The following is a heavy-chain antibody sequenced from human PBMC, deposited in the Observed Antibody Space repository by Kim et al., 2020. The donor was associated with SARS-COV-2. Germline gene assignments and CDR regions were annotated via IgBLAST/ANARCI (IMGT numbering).Heavy chain of an antibody. CDR1: GFSFSRYK. D-gene: IGHD6-19*01. Sequence: GGSLRLSCAASGFSFSRYKMNWVRQAPGKGLEWVSVISSNSASIYYADSVKGRFTISRDNTKNSLYLQMNSLRVEDTAVYYCTTQLLSVAGNYWGQGTLLTVSS. J-gene: IGHJ4*02. V-gene: IGHV3-21*01. CDR2: ISSNSASI. CDR3: TTQLLSVAGNY.